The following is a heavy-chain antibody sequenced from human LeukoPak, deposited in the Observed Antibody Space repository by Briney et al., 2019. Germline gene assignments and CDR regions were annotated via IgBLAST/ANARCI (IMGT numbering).Heavy chain of an antibody. CDR2: IIPIFGTA. CDR3: ASYSSGWYRRSFDY. V-gene: IGHV1-69*13. CDR1: GGTFSSYA. D-gene: IGHD6-19*01. Sequence: TSVKVSCKASGGTFSSYAISWVRQAPGQGLEWMGGIIPIFGTANYAQKFQGRVTITADESTSTAYMELSSLRSEDTAVYYCASYSSGWYRRSFDYWGQGTLVTVSS. J-gene: IGHJ4*02.